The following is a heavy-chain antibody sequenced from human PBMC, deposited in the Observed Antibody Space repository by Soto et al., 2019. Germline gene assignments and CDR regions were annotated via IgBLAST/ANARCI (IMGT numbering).Heavy chain of an antibody. CDR3: ARHRYCRGATCYYLDSWFDP. D-gene: IGHD2-15*01. CDR1: GGSIRTSGYS. V-gene: IGHV4-39*01. Sequence: QLQLQESGPGLVKPSETLSLTCTVSGGSIRTSGYSWGWIRRPPEKGLEWIATISYSGSTDYNPSLKSRVTMAVDTSKNQFSLKPASVSASDTSVYYCARHRYCRGATCYYLDSWFDPWLQGTLVIVSS. J-gene: IGHJ5*02. CDR2: ISYSGST.